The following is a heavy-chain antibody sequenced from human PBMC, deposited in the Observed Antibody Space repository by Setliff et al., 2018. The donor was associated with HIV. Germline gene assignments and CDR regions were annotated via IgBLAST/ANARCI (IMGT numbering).Heavy chain of an antibody. Sequence: GASVKVSCKASGYPFITGYIHWVRQAPGKGLEWMGRIIPSGGDTIYAQKFHGRFTMTRATATSTVYMELSSLRSEDTAVYYCARDGAHHDFDYWGQGALVTVSS. CDR2: IIPSGGDT. CDR1: GYPFITGY. J-gene: IGHJ4*02. CDR3: ARDGAHHDFDY. D-gene: IGHD3-16*01. V-gene: IGHV1-46*01.